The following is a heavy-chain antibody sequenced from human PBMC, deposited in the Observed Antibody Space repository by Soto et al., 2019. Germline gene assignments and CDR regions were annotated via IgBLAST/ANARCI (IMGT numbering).Heavy chain of an antibody. CDR1: GDSVSDYY. J-gene: IGHJ4*02. CDR3: ARAINFDFWSDSQSADYFDY. V-gene: IGHV4-59*02. CDR2: IFYIGGT. D-gene: IGHD3-3*01. Sequence: PSETLSLTCNVSGDSVSDYYWSWIRQTPGKGLEWLGYIFYIGGTKYNPSLQSRVSLSVDTSKNQFSLRLTSVTAADTAMYYCARAINFDFWSDSQSADYFDYWGQGSLVTVSS.